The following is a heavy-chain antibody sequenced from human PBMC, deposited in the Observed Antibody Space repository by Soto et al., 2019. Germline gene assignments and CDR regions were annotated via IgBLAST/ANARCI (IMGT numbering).Heavy chain of an antibody. V-gene: IGHV3-23*01. J-gene: IGHJ3*02. CDR1: FTFISYA. D-gene: IGHD6-19*01. Sequence: EVQLLESGGGLVQPGGTLRLSCAASFTFISYAMSWVGQAPGRGEEWLSGISGSGASIFYADSVRGRFNISRDNSENTLYLQMNALRAEDMAVYYFAKGPTNNISGVDAFDIWGQGTMVTVS. CDR3: AKGPTNNISGVDAFDI. CDR2: ISGSGASI.